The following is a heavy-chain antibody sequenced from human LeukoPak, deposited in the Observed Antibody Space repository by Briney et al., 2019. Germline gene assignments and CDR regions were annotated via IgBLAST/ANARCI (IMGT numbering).Heavy chain of an antibody. D-gene: IGHD6-19*01. CDR3: ARKAWLVKYYYYGMDV. Sequence: GGSLRLSCAASGFTFSSYSMNWVRQAPGKGLEWVSSISSSSSYIYYADSVKGRFTISRDNAKDSLYLQMNSLRAEDTAMYYCARKAWLVKYYYYGMDVWGQGTTVTVSS. V-gene: IGHV3-21*01. CDR2: ISSSSSYI. CDR1: GFTFSSYS. J-gene: IGHJ6*02.